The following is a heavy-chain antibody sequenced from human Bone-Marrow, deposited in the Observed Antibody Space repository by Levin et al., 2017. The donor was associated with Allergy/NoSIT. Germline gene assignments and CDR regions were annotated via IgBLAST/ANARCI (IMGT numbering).Heavy chain of an antibody. V-gene: IGHV3-30*04. D-gene: IGHD1-1*01. CDR2: ISYDGRQS. CDR1: DFTFSSYT. CDR3: ARKEGHSKRRFDY. J-gene: IGHJ4*02. Sequence: GESLKISCAASDFTFSSYTMHWVRQAPGKGLQWVAVISYDGRQSYYADSVKGRFTISRDNSKNTLYLQMSSLRVEDTAVYYCARKEGHSKRRFDYWGLGTLVTVSS.